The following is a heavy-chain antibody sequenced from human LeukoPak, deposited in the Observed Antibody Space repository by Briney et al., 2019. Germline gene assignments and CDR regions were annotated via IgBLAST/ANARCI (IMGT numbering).Heavy chain of an antibody. Sequence: GGSLRLSCAASGFTFSSYGMNWVRQAPGKGLEWVAFILYDGSNTHYADSVKGRFTISRDNAKNSLYLQMNSLRAEDTALYYCAKDGSSGWYGDFDYWGQGTLVTVSS. J-gene: IGHJ4*02. CDR2: ILYDGSNT. D-gene: IGHD6-19*01. CDR3: AKDGSSGWYGDFDY. V-gene: IGHV3-30*02. CDR1: GFTFSSYG.